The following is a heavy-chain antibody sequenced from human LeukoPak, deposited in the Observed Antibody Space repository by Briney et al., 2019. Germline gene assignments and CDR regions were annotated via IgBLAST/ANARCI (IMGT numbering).Heavy chain of an antibody. CDR1: GLTFSSYS. D-gene: IGHD4/OR15-4a*01. CDR3: ARRAGAYSHPYDY. V-gene: IGHV3-48*01. CDR2: ISSSSNTI. J-gene: IGHJ4*02. Sequence: GGSLRLSCAASGLTFSSYSMNWVRQAPGRGLEWVSYISSSSNTIYYADSVKGRFTISRDNSKNTLYLQMNSLRAEDTAVYYCARRAGAYSHPYDYWGQGTLVTVSS.